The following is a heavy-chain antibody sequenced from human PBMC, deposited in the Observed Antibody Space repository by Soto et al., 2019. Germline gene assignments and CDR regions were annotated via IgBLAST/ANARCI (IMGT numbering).Heavy chain of an antibody. Sequence: QVQLVESGGGVVQPGRSLRLSCAASGFTFSSYGMHWVRQAPGKGLEWVAVISYDGSNKYYADSVKGRFTISRDNSKNTLYLQMNSLRAEDTAVYYCAKELPLYIVVVTAIRGPLDYWGQGTLVTVSS. V-gene: IGHV3-30*18. CDR2: ISYDGSNK. D-gene: IGHD2-21*02. J-gene: IGHJ4*02. CDR3: AKELPLYIVVVTAIRGPLDY. CDR1: GFTFSSYG.